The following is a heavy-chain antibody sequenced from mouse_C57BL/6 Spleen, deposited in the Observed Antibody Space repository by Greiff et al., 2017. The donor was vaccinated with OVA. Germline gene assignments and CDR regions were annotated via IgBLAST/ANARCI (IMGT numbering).Heavy chain of an antibody. CDR1: GYTFTSYG. CDR2: IYPRSGNT. Sequence: QVQLQQSGAELARPGASVKLSCKASGYTFTSYGISWVKQRTGQGLEWIGEIYPRSGNTYYNEKFKGKATLTADKSSSTAYMELRSLTSEDSAVYFCARWDYDGGYYFDYWGQGTTLTVSS. CDR3: ARWDYDGGYYFDY. D-gene: IGHD2-4*01. V-gene: IGHV1-81*01. J-gene: IGHJ2*01.